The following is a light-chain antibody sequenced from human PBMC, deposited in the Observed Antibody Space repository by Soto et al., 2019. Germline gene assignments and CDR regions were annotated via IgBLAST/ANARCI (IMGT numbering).Light chain of an antibody. CDR2: WAA. CDR1: QSVLYSSNNKNY. V-gene: IGKV4-1*01. CDR3: QQYYSTPRT. Sequence: DIVMTQSRDSLAVSLGERATINCKSSQSVLYSSNNKNYLAWYQQKPRQPPKLLIAWAATRESGVPDRFSCSGSGTDFTLTITTLQAEDVAVYYCQQYYSTPRTFGQGTKVEIK. J-gene: IGKJ1*01.